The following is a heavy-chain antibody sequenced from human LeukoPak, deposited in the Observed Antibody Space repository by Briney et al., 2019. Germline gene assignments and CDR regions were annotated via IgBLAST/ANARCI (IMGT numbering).Heavy chain of an antibody. CDR1: GFTFSGYA. V-gene: IGHV3-23*01. CDR3: AKDLFFSPVDTAMVTDY. Sequence: GGSLRLSCAASGFTFSGYAMSWVRQAPGKGLEWVSAISGSGGSTYYADSVKGRFTISRDNSKNTLYLQMNSLRAEDTAVYYCAKDLFFSPVDTAMVTDYWGQGTLVTVSS. J-gene: IGHJ4*02. CDR2: ISGSGGST. D-gene: IGHD5-18*01.